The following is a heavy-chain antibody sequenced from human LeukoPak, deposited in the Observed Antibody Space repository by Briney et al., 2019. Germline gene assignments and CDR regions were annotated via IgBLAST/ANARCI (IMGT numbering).Heavy chain of an antibody. CDR2: FNTGATT. CDR1: GFSVNGNY. Sequence: PGGSLRLSCAASGFSVNGNYMSWVRQAPGKGLEFVSLFNTGATTYYADSVKGRFTISRDNAKNTFYLQMNRLRAEDTAVYYCARVASDSRGWYHFDLWGPGTLVTVSS. D-gene: IGHD6-19*01. V-gene: IGHV3-53*01. J-gene: IGHJ4*02. CDR3: ARVASDSRGWYHFDL.